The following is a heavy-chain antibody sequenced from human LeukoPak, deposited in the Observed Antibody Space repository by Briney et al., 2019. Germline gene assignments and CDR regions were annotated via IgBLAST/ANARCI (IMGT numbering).Heavy chain of an antibody. Sequence: SESLSLTCAVYGGSFSSFCWSWIRLPPGKGLEWIGGIKNRGSTNYNPSLKSRVTISVDTSKNQFSLKLTSATAADTAVYYCARTGRTSSVAYYYYMDVWGKGTTVTVSS. V-gene: IGHV4-34*01. CDR1: GGSFSSFC. CDR2: IKNRGST. CDR3: ARTGRTSSVAYYYYMDV. D-gene: IGHD6-6*01. J-gene: IGHJ6*03.